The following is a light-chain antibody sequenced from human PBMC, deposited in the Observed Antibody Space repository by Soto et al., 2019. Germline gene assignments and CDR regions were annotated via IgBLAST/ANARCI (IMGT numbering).Light chain of an antibody. Sequence: QSVLTQPPSVSAAPGQTVTISCSGSSSNIGNNYVSWYQQLPGTAPKLLIYDTDKRLSGIPDRFSGSRSGTSATLDITGLQTGDEADYYCGTGDSSRSGHVVFGGGTKLTVL. CDR2: DTD. J-gene: IGLJ2*01. V-gene: IGLV1-51*01. CDR1: SSNIGNNY. CDR3: GTGDSSRSGHVV.